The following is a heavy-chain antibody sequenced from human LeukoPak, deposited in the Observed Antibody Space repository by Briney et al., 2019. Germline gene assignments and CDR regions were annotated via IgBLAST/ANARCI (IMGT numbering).Heavy chain of an antibody. CDR1: GYSISIGYY. CDR3: ARSSTVTTDFDY. CDR2: IYHSGST. Sequence: SETLSLTCAVSGYSISIGYYWGWIRQPPGKGLEWIGSIYHSGSTYYNPSLKSRVTISVDTSKNQFSLKLSSVTAADTAVYYCARSSTVTTDFDYWGQGTLVTVSS. J-gene: IGHJ4*02. V-gene: IGHV4-38-2*01. D-gene: IGHD4-11*01.